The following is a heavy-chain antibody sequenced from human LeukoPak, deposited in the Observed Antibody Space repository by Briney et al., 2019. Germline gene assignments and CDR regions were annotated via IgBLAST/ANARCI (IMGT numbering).Heavy chain of an antibody. CDR3: AKDRYTYGTEYFDY. Sequence: PGRSLRLSCAASGFAFSSYGMHWVRQAPGKGLEWVALISYDGSNKYYADSVKGRFTFSRDNSKNTLYLQMNSLRAEDTAVYYCAKDRYTYGTEYFDYWGQGTLVTVSS. V-gene: IGHV3-30*18. D-gene: IGHD5-18*01. CDR2: ISYDGSNK. J-gene: IGHJ4*02. CDR1: GFAFSSYG.